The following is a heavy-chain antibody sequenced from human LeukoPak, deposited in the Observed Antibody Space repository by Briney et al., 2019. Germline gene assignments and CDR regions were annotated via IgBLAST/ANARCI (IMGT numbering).Heavy chain of an antibody. CDR2: ISSSSSYI. J-gene: IGHJ4*02. D-gene: IGHD6-19*01. CDR3: ATNVRDEYSSGWYPIGY. V-gene: IGHV3-21*01. Sequence: GGSLRLSCAASGFTFSSSSMNWVRQAPGKGLEWVSSISSSSSYIYYADSVKGRFTISKDNAKNSLYLQMSGLRAEDTAVYYCATNVRDEYSSGWYPIGYWGQGTLVTVSS. CDR1: GFTFSSSS.